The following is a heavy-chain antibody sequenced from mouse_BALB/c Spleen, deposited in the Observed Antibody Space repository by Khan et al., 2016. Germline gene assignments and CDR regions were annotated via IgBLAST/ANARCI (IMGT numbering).Heavy chain of an antibody. J-gene: IGHJ3*01. CDR2: ISCYNGAT. D-gene: IGHD2-14*01. CDR1: GYSFTGYY. CDR3: ARDAYYRRGGLAY. Sequence: LVKTGASVKISCKASGYSFTGYYMHWVKQSHGKSLEWIGYISCYNGATSYNQKFKGKATFTVDTSSSTAYMQFNSLTSEDSAVYYCARDAYYRRGGLAYWGQGTLVAVAA. V-gene: IGHV1S34*01.